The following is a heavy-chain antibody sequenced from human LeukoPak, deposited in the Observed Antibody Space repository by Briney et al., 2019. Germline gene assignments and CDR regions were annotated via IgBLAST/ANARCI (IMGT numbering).Heavy chain of an antibody. Sequence: GGSLRLSCAASGFTFNRSGMHWVRQAPRKGLAWVAFIRHVGSDKYYADSVKGRFTNYRDNSKNTLYLQMNSLRTKDTAVYYCGKDVGSYGIDYWGQGTLVTVSS. D-gene: IGHD3-16*01. CDR2: IRHVGSDK. J-gene: IGHJ4*02. V-gene: IGHV3-30*02. CDR1: GFTFNRSG. CDR3: GKDVGSYGIDY.